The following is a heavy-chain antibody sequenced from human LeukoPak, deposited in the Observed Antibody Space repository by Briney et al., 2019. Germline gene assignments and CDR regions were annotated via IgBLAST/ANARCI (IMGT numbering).Heavy chain of an antibody. J-gene: IGHJ6*02. CDR3: ARDPGDYDFWSGYFLGVGMDV. CDR1: GGSISSYY. V-gene: IGHV4-59*12. D-gene: IGHD3-3*01. CDR2: IYYSGST. Sequence: SETLSLTCTVSGGSISSYYWSWIRQPPGKGLEWIGYIYYSGSTNYNPSLKSRVTISVDTSKNQFSLKLSSVTAADTAVYYCARDPGDYDFWSGYFLGVGMDVWGQGTTVTVSS.